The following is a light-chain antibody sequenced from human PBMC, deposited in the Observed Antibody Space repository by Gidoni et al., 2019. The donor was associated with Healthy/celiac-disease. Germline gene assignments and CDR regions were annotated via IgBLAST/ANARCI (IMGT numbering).Light chain of an antibody. J-gene: IGLJ2*01. CDR1: SSNIGAGYD. Sequence: QSVLTQPPSVSGAPGQRVTISCTGSSSNIGAGYDVHWYQQLPGTAPKPLIYGNSNRPSGVPDRFSGSKSGTSASLAITGLQAEDEADYYCQSYDSSLSGSVVFGGGTKLTV. CDR3: QSYDSSLSGSVV. V-gene: IGLV1-40*01. CDR2: GNS.